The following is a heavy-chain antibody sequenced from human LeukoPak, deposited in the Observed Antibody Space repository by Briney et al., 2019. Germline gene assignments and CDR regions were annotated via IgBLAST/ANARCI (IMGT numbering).Heavy chain of an antibody. Sequence: GGSLRLSCAPSGFSISDDYLSWICQAPGKGLEWVSYISSSSSYTNYADSVKGRFTISRDNAKNSLYLQMNSLRAEDTPVYYCSSAPAYYASSGQMLRGAFDYWGQGTMVTVSS. D-gene: IGHD3-22*01. CDR2: ISSSSSYT. V-gene: IGHV3-11*03. CDR1: GFSISDDY. J-gene: IGHJ3*01. CDR3: SSAPAYYASSGQMLRGAFDY.